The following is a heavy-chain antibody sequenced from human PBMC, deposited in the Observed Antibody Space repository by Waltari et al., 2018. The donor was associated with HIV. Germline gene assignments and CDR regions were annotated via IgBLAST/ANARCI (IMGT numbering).Heavy chain of an antibody. J-gene: IGHJ2*01. CDR1: GGSISSYY. Sequence: QVRLQESGPGLVKPSETLSLTCTVSGGSISSYYWSWIRQPPGKGLEWIGYMYYSGSTNYNPSLKSRVTISVDTSKNQFSLKLSSVTAADTAVYYCARDYGDFFWYFDLWGRGTLVTVSS. D-gene: IGHD4-17*01. V-gene: IGHV4-59*01. CDR2: MYYSGST. CDR3: ARDYGDFFWYFDL.